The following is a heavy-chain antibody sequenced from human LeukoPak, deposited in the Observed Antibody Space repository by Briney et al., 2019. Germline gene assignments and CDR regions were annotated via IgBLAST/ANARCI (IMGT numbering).Heavy chain of an antibody. CDR1: GGSISSSSYY. Sequence: SETLSLTCTVSGGSISSSSYYWGWIRQPPGKGLEWIGSIYYSGSTYYNPSLESRVTISVDTSKDQFSLKLSSVTAADTAVYYCDGAVSYYYTDVWGKGTTVTVSS. CDR2: IYYSGST. CDR3: DGAVSYYYTDV. J-gene: IGHJ6*03. V-gene: IGHV4-39*07. D-gene: IGHD3-16*01.